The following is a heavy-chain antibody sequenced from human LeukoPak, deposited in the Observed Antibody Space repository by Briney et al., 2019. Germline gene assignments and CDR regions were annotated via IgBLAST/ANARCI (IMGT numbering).Heavy chain of an antibody. CDR1: GFTFSNYM. CDR3: LRDLNWSLDQ. J-gene: IGHJ4*02. D-gene: IGHD1-20*01. V-gene: IGHV3-74*01. Sequence: GGSLRLSCAASGFTFSNYMMHWVRQAPGKGLVWVTRIKSDGITITYADSVRGRFTISRDNAKNTLYLQMNSLRAEDTAVYYCLRDLNWSLDQWGQGTLVTVSS. CDR2: IKSDGITI.